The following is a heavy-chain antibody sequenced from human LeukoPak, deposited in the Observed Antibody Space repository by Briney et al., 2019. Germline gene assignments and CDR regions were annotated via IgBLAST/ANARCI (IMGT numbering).Heavy chain of an antibody. CDR2: MNPNSGNT. V-gene: IGHV1-8*03. CDR1: GYTFTSYD. D-gene: IGHD5-12*01. J-gene: IGHJ4*02. CDR3: AKGDQWLSDIFDG. Sequence: GASVKVSCKASGYTFTSYDINWVRQATGQGLEWMGWMNPNSGNTGYAQKFQGRVTITRNTSISTAYMELSSLRSEDTAVYYCAKGDQWLSDIFDGWGQGTLVTVSS.